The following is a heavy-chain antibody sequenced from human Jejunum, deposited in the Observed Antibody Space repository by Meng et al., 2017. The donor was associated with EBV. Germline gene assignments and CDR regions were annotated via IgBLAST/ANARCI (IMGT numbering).Heavy chain of an antibody. Sequence: QAQLVQSGAEVQKPGXSVKVSCGASGYSFADYHTNWVRQVPGQGLEWMGWISTYRGDTNYAQKFQGRVTMTTDTSTTTAYMELRSLRSDDTAVYYCARVYDSSGYWSVDLWGRGTLSTVSS. CDR2: ISTYRGDT. CDR1: GYSFADYH. J-gene: IGHJ2*01. V-gene: IGHV1-18*01. CDR3: ARVYDSSGYWSVDL. D-gene: IGHD3-22*01.